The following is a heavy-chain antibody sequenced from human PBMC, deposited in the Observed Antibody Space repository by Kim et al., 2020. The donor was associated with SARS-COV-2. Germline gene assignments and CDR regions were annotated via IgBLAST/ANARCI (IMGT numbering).Heavy chain of an antibody. V-gene: IGHV7-4-1*02. D-gene: IGHD3-16*01. J-gene: IGHJ5*02. Sequence: PKYAQGFTGRFVFSLDTYVSTAYLQISSLEAEDTAVYYCARGQGANWFDPWGQGTLVTVSS. CDR3: ARGQGANWFDP. CDR2: P.